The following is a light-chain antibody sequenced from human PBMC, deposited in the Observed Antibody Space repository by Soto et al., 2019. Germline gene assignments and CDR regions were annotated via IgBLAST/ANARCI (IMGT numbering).Light chain of an antibody. Sequence: ENVLTQSPGTVSLSPGEGATLSCRASQSVVSKYIAWYQQKRGQAPRLLIYGASFRATGIPDRFSGSGSGTHFTLTISRLEPEDFAVYFCQQYDNSPYTFGQGTKLEIK. V-gene: IGKV3-20*01. J-gene: IGKJ2*01. CDR3: QQYDNSPYT. CDR2: GAS. CDR1: QSVVSKY.